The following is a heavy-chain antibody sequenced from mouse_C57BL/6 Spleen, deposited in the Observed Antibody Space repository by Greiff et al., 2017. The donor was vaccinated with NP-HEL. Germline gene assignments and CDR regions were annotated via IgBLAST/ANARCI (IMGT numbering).Heavy chain of an antibody. Sequence: QVQLKQPGAELVKPGASVKLSCKASGYTFTSYWMHWVKQRPGQGLEWIGMIHPNSGSTNYNEKFKSKATLTVDKSSSTAYMQLSSLTSEDSAVYYCARPNYGSSTGYFDVWGTGTTVTVSS. D-gene: IGHD1-1*01. V-gene: IGHV1-64*01. CDR1: GYTFTSYW. CDR2: IHPNSGST. J-gene: IGHJ1*03. CDR3: ARPNYGSSTGYFDV.